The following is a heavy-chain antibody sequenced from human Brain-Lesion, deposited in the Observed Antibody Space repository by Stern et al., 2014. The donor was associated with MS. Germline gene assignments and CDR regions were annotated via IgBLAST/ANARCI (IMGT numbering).Heavy chain of an antibody. J-gene: IGHJ5*02. CDR1: GLTFGSCA. Sequence: VQLVESGGGVVQPGRPLRLSCVASGLTFGSCAMHWVRQAPGKGLEGVAGVSYDGSNKYYADSVKGRFTISRDNSQNTLYMQMSSLRPEDTAVYYCAKDRQYLTYFFDHWGQGSLVTVSS. CDR3: AKDRQYLTYFFDH. CDR2: VSYDGSNK. V-gene: IGHV3-30*18. D-gene: IGHD2/OR15-2a*01.